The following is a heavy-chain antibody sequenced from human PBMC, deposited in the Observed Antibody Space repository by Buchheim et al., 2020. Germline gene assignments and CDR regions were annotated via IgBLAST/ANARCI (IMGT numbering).Heavy chain of an antibody. CDR1: GGSISSYY. Sequence: QVQLQESGPGLVKPSETLSLTCTVSGGSISSYYWSWIRQPPGKGLEWIGYIYYSGSTNYNPSLKSRVTISVDTSKNQFSLKLSSVTAADTAVYYCARGDYGDHEGYYYGMDVWGQGTT. CDR3: ARGDYGDHEGYYYGMDV. D-gene: IGHD4-17*01. CDR2: IYYSGST. V-gene: IGHV4-59*01. J-gene: IGHJ6*02.